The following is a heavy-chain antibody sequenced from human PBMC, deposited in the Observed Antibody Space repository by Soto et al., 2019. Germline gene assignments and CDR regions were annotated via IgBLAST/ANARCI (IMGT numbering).Heavy chain of an antibody. D-gene: IGHD2-21*01. J-gene: IGHJ6*02. Sequence: EVQLVESGGGLVKPGGSLRLSCAASGFTFSSYSMNWVRQAPGKGLEWVSSISSSSSYIYYADSVKGRFTISRDNAKNSLYLQMNSVRAEDTAVYYCAVMADYYYYGMDVWGQGTTVTVSS. CDR1: GFTFSSYS. CDR2: ISSSSSYI. CDR3: AVMADYYYYGMDV. V-gene: IGHV3-21*01.